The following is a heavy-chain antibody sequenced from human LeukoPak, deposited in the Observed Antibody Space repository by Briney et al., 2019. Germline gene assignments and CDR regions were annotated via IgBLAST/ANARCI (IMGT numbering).Heavy chain of an antibody. J-gene: IGHJ3*02. Sequence: GASVKVSCKASGYTFTGYYIHWVRQAPGQGLEWMGWINPNSGGTKSAQRFQGRVTMSRDTSTSTAFMELSSLRSDDTAMYHFASHSSSRVSWIWGQGTMVTVSS. CDR2: INPNSGGT. V-gene: IGHV1-2*02. CDR1: GYTFTGYY. CDR3: ASHSSSRVSWI. D-gene: IGHD6-13*01.